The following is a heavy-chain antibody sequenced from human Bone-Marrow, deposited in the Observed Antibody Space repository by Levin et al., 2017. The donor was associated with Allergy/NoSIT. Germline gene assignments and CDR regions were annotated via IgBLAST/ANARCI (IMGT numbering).Heavy chain of an antibody. CDR2: ISYDGSNK. V-gene: IGHV3-30*18. D-gene: IGHD3-10*01. J-gene: IGHJ6*02. Sequence: QAGGSLRLSCAASGFTFSSYGMHWVRQAPGKGLEWVAVISYDGSNKYYADSVKGRFTISRDNSKNTLYLQMNSLRAEDTAVYYCAKVCQGIGSGRVPNYYYGMDVWGQGTTVTVSS. CDR1: GFTFSSYG. CDR3: AKVCQGIGSGRVPNYYYGMDV.